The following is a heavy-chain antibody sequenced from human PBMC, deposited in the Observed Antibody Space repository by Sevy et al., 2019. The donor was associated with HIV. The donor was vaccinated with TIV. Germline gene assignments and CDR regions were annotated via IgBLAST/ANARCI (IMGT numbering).Heavy chain of an antibody. V-gene: IGHV3-48*03. CDR2: IAGGGTTK. D-gene: IGHD2-21*02. Sequence: GGSLRLSCAASGFTLSSYEMNWVRQAPGKGLEWVSYIAGGGTTKYSADSVKGRFTISRDSAKNSVYLQMNSLRAEDTAVYYCAGEGGVETPHAFDIWGQGTMVTVSS. CDR3: AGEGGVETPHAFDI. J-gene: IGHJ3*02. CDR1: GFTLSSYE.